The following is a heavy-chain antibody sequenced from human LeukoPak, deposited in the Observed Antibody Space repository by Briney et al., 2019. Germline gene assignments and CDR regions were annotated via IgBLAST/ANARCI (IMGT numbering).Heavy chain of an antibody. CDR1: GGSFSGYY. CDR3: ARGQTTVTYPFDY. D-gene: IGHD4-17*01. J-gene: IGHJ4*02. CDR2: INHSGST. Sequence: PSETLSLTCAVYGGSFSGYYWSWIRPPPGKVLEWIGEINHSGSTNYNPSLKSRVTISVDTSTNQFSLKLSSLTAADTAVYYCARGQTTVTYPFDYWGQGTLVTVSS. V-gene: IGHV4-34*01.